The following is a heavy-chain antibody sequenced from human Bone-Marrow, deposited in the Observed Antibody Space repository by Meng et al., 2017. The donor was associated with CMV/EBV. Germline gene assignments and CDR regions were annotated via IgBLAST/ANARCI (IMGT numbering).Heavy chain of an antibody. V-gene: IGHV4-61*01. Sequence: SETLSLTCTVSGGSVSSATYYWSWIRQPPGKGLEWIGYIYYSGSTNYNPSLKSRVTISVDKSKNQFSLKLSSVTAADTAVYYCARASKKLEDAFDVWGQGTTVTVSS. CDR2: IYYSGST. D-gene: IGHD3-3*01. CDR1: GGSVSSATYY. J-gene: IGHJ3*01. CDR3: ARASKKLEDAFDV.